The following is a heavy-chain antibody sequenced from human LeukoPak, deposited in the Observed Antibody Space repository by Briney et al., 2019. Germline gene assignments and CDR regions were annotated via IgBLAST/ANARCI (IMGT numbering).Heavy chain of an antibody. CDR2: IYYSGST. Sequence: PSETLSLTCTVSGDSIGSSSYYWGWIRQPPGKGLEWIGNIYYSGSTYYKPSLKSRVTISVDTSKNQFSLKLCSVTAADTAVYYCARTAVGALDYWGQGTLVTVSS. CDR1: GDSIGSSSYY. D-gene: IGHD1-26*01. CDR3: ARTAVGALDY. V-gene: IGHV4-39*01. J-gene: IGHJ4*02.